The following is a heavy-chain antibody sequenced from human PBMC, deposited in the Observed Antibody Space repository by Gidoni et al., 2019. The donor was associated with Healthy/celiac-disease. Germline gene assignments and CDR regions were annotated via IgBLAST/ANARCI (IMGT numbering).Heavy chain of an antibody. CDR3: ARGGRITMIRRYFQH. CDR2: INHSGST. Sequence: QVQLQQWGAGLLKPSETLSLTCAVYGGSFSGYYWSWIRQPPGKGLEWIGEINHSGSTNYNPSLKSRVTISVDTSKNQFSLKLSSVTAADTAVYYCARGGRITMIRRYFQHWGQGTLVTVSS. V-gene: IGHV4-34*01. D-gene: IGHD3-22*01. J-gene: IGHJ1*01. CDR1: GGSFSGYY.